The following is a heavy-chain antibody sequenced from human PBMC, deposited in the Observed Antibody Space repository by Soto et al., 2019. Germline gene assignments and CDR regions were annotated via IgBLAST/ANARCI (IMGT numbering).Heavy chain of an antibody. J-gene: IGHJ6*02. CDR2: ISSGGTYL. V-gene: IGHV3-21*06. CDR1: GFTFRTHT. D-gene: IGHD3-16*01. Sequence: LRLSFAGSGFTFRTHTLVWVRQAPGKGLEWVSSISSGGTYLEYAHSVKGRFAISRDDAKDSVFLQMNSLKTDDTAVYYCVKGGEDITSPYGMDVWGQGTTVTVSS. CDR3: VKGGEDITSPYGMDV.